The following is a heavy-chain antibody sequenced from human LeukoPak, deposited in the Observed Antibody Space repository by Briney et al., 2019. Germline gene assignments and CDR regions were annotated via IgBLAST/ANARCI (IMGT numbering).Heavy chain of an antibody. V-gene: IGHV3-30*02. Sequence: GGSLRLSCAASGFTFSSYGMHWARQAPGKGLEWVAFIRYDGSNKYYADSVKGRFTISRDNSKNTLYLQMNSLRAEDTAVYYCAKQGGCSSTSCFYPLGYWGQGTLVTVSS. J-gene: IGHJ4*02. CDR3: AKQGGCSSTSCFYPLGY. D-gene: IGHD2-2*01. CDR2: IRYDGSNK. CDR1: GFTFSSYG.